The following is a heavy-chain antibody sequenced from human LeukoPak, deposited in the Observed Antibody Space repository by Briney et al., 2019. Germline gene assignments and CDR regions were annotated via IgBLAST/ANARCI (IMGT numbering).Heavy chain of an antibody. CDR2: IYYSGST. D-gene: IGHD3-10*01. Sequence: PSETLSLTCTVSGGSISSYYWSWIRQPPGKGLEWIGYIYYSGSTNYNPSLKSRVTISVDTPKNQFSLRMNSVTAADTAVYYCARADITMVRGVTSSWFDPWGQGTLVTVSS. CDR1: GGSISSYY. CDR3: ARADITMVRGVTSSWFDP. V-gene: IGHV4-59*08. J-gene: IGHJ5*02.